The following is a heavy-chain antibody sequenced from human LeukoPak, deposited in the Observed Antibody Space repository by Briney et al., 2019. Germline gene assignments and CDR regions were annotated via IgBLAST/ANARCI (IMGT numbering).Heavy chain of an antibody. CDR1: VGSISSYY. CDR2: IYYSGST. D-gene: IGHD6-6*01. J-gene: IGHJ3*02. Sequence: SETLSLTCTVSVGSISSYYWSWIRQPPGKGLEWIGYIYYSGSTNYNPSLKSRVTISVDTSKNQFSLKLSSVTAADTAVYYCARSVPQPIAARPSYAFDIWGQGTMVTVSS. CDR3: ARSVPQPIAARPSYAFDI. V-gene: IGHV4-59*01.